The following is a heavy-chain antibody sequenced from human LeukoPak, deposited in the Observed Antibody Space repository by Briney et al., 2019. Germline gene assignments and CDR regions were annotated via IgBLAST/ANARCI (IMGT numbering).Heavy chain of an antibody. J-gene: IGHJ4*02. D-gene: IGHD3-3*01. V-gene: IGHV4-59*01. CDR1: GASISGYY. CDR3: ASLVTIFGVVSGYYFDY. Sequence: SETLSLTCTVSGASISGYYWSWIRQPPGKGLEWIGYIYYSGSTNYNPSLKSRVTISVDTSKNQFSLKLSSVTAADTAVYYCASLVTIFGVVSGYYFDYWGQGTLVTVSS. CDR2: IYYSGST.